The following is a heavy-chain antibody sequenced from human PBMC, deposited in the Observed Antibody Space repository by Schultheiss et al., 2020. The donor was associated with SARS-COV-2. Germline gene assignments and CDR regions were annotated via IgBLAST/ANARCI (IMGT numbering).Heavy chain of an antibody. D-gene: IGHD5-24*01. V-gene: IGHV3-21*04. CDR2: ISSSSSYI. CDR1: GFTFSSYS. Sequence: GGSLRLSCAASGFTFSSYSMNWVRQAPGKGLEWVSSISSSSSYIYYADSVKGRFTISRDNSKNTLYLQMNSLRAEDTAVYYCAKEGMRRWLQSAFDIWGQGTMVTVSS. CDR3: AKEGMRRWLQSAFDI. J-gene: IGHJ3*02.